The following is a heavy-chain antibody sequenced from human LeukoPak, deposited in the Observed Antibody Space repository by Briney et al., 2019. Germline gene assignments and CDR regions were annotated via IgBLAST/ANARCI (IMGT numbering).Heavy chain of an antibody. V-gene: IGHV3-48*01. D-gene: IGHD6-19*01. CDR2: ISSSSSTI. CDR3: ARDRAVAAPDY. CDR1: GFTFSSYS. J-gene: IGHJ4*02. Sequence: GGSLRLSCAASGFTFSSYSMNWVRQAPGKGLEWVSYISSSSSTIYYADSVKGRFTISRDNAKNSLYLQMNSLRAEDTAVYYCARDRAVAAPDYWGQGTLVTVSS.